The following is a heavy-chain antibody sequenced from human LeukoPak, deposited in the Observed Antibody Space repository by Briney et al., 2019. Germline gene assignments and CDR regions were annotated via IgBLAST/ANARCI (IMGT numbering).Heavy chain of an antibody. D-gene: IGHD6-6*01. J-gene: IGHJ5*02. CDR2: ISGSGGST. Sequence: PGGSLRLSCAASGFTFSSYAMSWVRQAPGKGLEWVSAISGSGGSTYYADSVKGRFTISRDNSKNTLYLQMNSLRAEDTAVYYCAKDPAARPFWLGPPFDPWGQGTLVTVSS. V-gene: IGHV3-23*01. CDR3: AKDPAARPFWLGPPFDP. CDR1: GFTFSSYA.